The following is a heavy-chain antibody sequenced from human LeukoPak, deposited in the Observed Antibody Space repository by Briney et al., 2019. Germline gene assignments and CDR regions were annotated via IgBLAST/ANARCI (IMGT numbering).Heavy chain of an antibody. CDR1: GVTFSTYG. CDR2: ISNHGSSK. Sequence: PGRSLRLSCAASGVTFSTYGMHWVRQAPGKGLEWVAVISNHGSSKFYADSVKGRFTISRDNSKNTVYLEMNSLRPEDTAVYYCAGKPYGSGSDYYINSFDPWGQGTLVIVSS. J-gene: IGHJ5*02. V-gene: IGHV3-30*03. D-gene: IGHD3-10*01. CDR3: AGKPYGSGSDYYINSFDP.